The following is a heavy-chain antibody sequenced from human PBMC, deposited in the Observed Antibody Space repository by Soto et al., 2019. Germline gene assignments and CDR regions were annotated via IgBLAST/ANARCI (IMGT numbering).Heavy chain of an antibody. CDR3: ARYDMVRGVSEPVSGWFDP. Sequence: PSETLSLTCSFSGDSVTSHYLTWIRQSPEKGLEWIGYMHYTGFSHYNPSLKSRLTISVDTAKNQFTLQLTSVTVADTAVYYCARYDMVRGVSEPVSGWFDPWGQGTLVTVSS. D-gene: IGHD3-10*01. CDR1: GDSVTSHY. CDR2: MHYTGFS. J-gene: IGHJ5*02. V-gene: IGHV4-59*02.